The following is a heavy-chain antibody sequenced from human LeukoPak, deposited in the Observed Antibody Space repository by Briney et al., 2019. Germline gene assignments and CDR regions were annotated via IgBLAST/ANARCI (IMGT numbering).Heavy chain of an antibody. D-gene: IGHD3-3*01. CDR3: ARARVAGGGIY. CDR2: IYHSGST. CDR1: GGSISSSSYY. Sequence: SETLSLTCTVSGGSISSSSYYWGWIRQPPGKGLEWIGSIYHSGSTYYNPSLKSRVTISVDTSKNQFSLKLSSVTAADTAVYYCARARVAGGGIYWGQGTLVTVSS. J-gene: IGHJ4*02. V-gene: IGHV4-39*07.